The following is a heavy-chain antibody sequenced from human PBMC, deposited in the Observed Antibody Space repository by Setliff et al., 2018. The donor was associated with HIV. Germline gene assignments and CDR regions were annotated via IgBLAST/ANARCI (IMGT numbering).Heavy chain of an antibody. J-gene: IGHJ4*02. D-gene: IGHD5-12*01. V-gene: IGHV4-38-2*01. Sequence: KPSETLSLTCDVSGFSISSRYYWGWIRQSPGKGLEWIGNIYHTGSSYYNPSLNDRATISLDTSKKQFSLKLRSVTAADTAVYYCARRRDGYNSAPWRNDYWGQGTLVTVSS. CDR1: GFSISSRYY. CDR2: IYHTGSS. CDR3: ARRRDGYNSAPWRNDY.